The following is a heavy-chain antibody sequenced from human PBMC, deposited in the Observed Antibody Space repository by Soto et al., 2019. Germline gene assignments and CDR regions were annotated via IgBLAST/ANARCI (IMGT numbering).Heavy chain of an antibody. CDR3: ARSCRGGSCYRPTSQFVY. CDR1: GYSFGSYW. J-gene: IGHJ4*01. CDR2: IYPGDSDT. V-gene: IGHV5-51*01. D-gene: IGHD2-15*01. Sequence: GESLKISCKGSGYSFGSYWLGWVRQMPGKGLELMGIIYPGDSDTKYSPSFQGQVTISAYQSISTAYLQWASLEASDTAVYYCARSCRGGSCYRPTSQFVYGGQGTVVTISS.